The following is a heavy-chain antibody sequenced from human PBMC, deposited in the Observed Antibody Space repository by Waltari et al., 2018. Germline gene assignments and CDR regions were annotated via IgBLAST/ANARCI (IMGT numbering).Heavy chain of an antibody. J-gene: IGHJ1*01. Sequence: EVHLVQSGAEVKRPGATVKISCKASGYTFTEYYLHWVRQAPGKGLEWMGHVDPEDGETEISDKFQGRVAMTADTSTEMAYIEVRSLTSDDMAVYYCATKMSDQWLREWGQGTLVTVSS. CDR1: GYTFTEYY. CDR2: VDPEDGET. CDR3: ATKMSDQWLRE. D-gene: IGHD6-19*01. V-gene: IGHV1-69-2*01.